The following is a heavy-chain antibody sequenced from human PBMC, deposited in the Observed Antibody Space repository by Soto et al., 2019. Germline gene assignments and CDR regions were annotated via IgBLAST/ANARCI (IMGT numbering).Heavy chain of an antibody. V-gene: IGHV3-23*01. Sequence: EVQLLESGGGLVQPGGSLRLSCAASEFTFSSYVMSWVRQAPGKGLEWVSAISFSGGSTYYPDSVKGRFTISRDNSKNTLYLQMNSLRPEDTAVYYCAKSVVSGWTYGFDYWGQGTLVTVSS. CDR3: AKSVVSGWTYGFDY. CDR2: ISFSGGST. CDR1: EFTFSSYV. D-gene: IGHD6-19*01. J-gene: IGHJ4*02.